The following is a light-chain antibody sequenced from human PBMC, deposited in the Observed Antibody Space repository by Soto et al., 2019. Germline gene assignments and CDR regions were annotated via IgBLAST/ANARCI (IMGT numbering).Light chain of an antibody. CDR2: LGS. J-gene: IGKJ1*01. CDR1: QSLLHSNGYNY. CDR3: MQALQTPQT. Sequence: DIVMTQSPLSLPVTPGEPASISCRSSQSLLHSNGYNYLDWYLQKPGQSPQLLIYLGSNRSSGVPDRFSGSGSGTDFTLKISRVEAEDVGVYYFMQALQTPQTLGQGTQVEIK. V-gene: IGKV2-28*01.